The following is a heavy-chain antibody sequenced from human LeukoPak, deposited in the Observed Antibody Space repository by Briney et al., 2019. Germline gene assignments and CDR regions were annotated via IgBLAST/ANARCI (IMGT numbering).Heavy chain of an antibody. V-gene: IGHV3-9*01. D-gene: IGHD6-19*01. J-gene: IGHJ3*02. CDR2: ISWNSGSI. CDR3: AKARSSGWFRDAFDI. CDR1: GFTFYDYA. Sequence: PGGSLRLSCAASGFTFYDYAMHWVWQAPGKGLEWVSGISWNSGSIGYADSVKGRFTISRDNAKNSLYLQMNSLRAEDTALYYCAKARSSGWFRDAFDIWGQGTMVTVSS.